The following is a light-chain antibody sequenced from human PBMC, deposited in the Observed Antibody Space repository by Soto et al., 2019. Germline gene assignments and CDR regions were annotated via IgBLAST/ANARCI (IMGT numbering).Light chain of an antibody. CDR3: QHSDGSPRT. V-gene: IGKV3-20*01. J-gene: IGKJ2*01. CDR2: GVF. Sequence: ETVLTQSPGTVSLSPGERATLSCTTSQTVNSDYLAWYQQKPGQAPRLLIYGVFNRATGIPDRFSGSGSGTYLTLTISGLEPEDSAVYFCQHSDGSPRTFGQGTNLEI. CDR1: QTVNSDY.